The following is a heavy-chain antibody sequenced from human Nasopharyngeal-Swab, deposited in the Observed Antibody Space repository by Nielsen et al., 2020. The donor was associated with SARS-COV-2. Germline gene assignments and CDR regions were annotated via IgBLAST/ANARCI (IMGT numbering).Heavy chain of an antibody. V-gene: IGHV3-11*04. D-gene: IGHD3-9*01. CDR2: ISSSGSTI. CDR1: GFTFSDYY. CDR3: ARDRHGYDILTGYRRANNWFDP. J-gene: IGHJ5*02. Sequence: GESLKISCAASGFTFSDYYMSWTRQAPGKGLEWVSYISSSGSTIYYADSVKGRFTISRDNAKNSLYLQMNSLRAEDTAVYYCARDRHGYDILTGYRRANNWFDPWGQGTLVTVSS.